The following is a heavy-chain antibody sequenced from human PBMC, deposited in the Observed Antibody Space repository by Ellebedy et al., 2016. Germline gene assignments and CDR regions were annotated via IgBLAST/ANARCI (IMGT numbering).Heavy chain of an antibody. CDR3: ARDPSDIAAAGTPLHWYFDL. CDR1: GGTFSSYA. V-gene: IGHV1-69*04. J-gene: IGHJ2*01. CDR2: IIPILGIA. Sequence: ASVKVSCKASGGTFSSYAISWVRQAPGQGLEWMGRIIPILGIANYAQKFQGRVTITADKSTSTAYMELSSLRSEDTAVYYCARDPSDIAAAGTPLHWYFDLWGRGTLVTVSS. D-gene: IGHD6-13*01.